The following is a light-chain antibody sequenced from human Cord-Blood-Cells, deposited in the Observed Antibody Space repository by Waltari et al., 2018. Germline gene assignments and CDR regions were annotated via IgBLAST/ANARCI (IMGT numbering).Light chain of an antibody. Sequence: EIVLTQSPGTLSFSQAERATLSCRSSQCLSSSYLAWYQQKPGQAPRLLIYGASSRATGIPDRVRGSGSGTDFTLTISRLEPEDFAGYYCQQYGSSSYTFGQGTKLEIK. V-gene: IGKV3-20*01. CDR3: QQYGSSSYT. CDR2: GAS. J-gene: IGKJ2*01. CDR1: QCLSSSY.